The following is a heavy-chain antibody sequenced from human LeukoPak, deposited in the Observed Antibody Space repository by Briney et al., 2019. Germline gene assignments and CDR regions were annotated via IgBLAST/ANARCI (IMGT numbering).Heavy chain of an antibody. CDR2: ISGDGGST. V-gene: IGHV3-43*02. D-gene: IGHD3-10*01. CDR3: AEDMVRGTYDY. J-gene: IGHJ4*02. Sequence: GGSLRLSCAASGFTFDDYAMHWVRQAPGKGLEWVSLISGDGGSTYYADSVKGRFTISRDNSKNSLYLQMNSLRTEDTALYYCAEDMVRGTYDYWGQGTLVTVSS. CDR1: GFTFDDYA.